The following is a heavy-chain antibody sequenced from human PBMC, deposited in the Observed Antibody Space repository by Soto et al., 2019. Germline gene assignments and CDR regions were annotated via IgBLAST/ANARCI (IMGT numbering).Heavy chain of an antibody. Sequence: GGSMRLSCAASGCNFVDYAMHWVRQAQGKGLEWVSGISWNSGSIGYADSVKGRFTISRDNAKNSLYLQMTSLRAEDTALYYCAKDMKVAAAGTFDYWGQGTLVTVSS. J-gene: IGHJ4*02. V-gene: IGHV3-9*01. CDR1: GCNFVDYA. D-gene: IGHD6-13*01. CDR2: ISWNSGSI. CDR3: AKDMKVAAAGTFDY.